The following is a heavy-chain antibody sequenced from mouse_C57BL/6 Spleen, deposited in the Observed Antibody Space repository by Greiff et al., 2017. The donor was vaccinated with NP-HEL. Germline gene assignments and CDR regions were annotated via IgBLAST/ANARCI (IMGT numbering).Heavy chain of an antibody. D-gene: IGHD1-1*01. J-gene: IGHJ2*01. CDR1: GYSITSGYY. CDR3: AYYYGSFY. Sequence: VQLKESGPGLVKPSQSLSLTCSVTGYSITSGYYWNWIRQFPGNKLEWMGYISYDGSNNYNPSLKNRISITRDTSKNQFFLKLNSVTTEDTATYYCAYYYGSFYWGQGTTLTVSS. V-gene: IGHV3-6*01. CDR2: ISYDGSN.